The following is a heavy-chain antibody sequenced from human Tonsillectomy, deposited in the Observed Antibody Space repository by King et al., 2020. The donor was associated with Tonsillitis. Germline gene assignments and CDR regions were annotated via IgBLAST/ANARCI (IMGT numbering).Heavy chain of an antibody. V-gene: IGHV3-33*05. J-gene: IGHJ4*02. CDR1: GFTFSTYG. CDR3: ARAYYYDTSRTPDY. D-gene: IGHD3-22*01. CDR2: ISYDGSNK. Sequence: VQLVESGGGVVQPGRSRRLSCAASGFTFSTYGIHWVRQAPGKGLEWVALISYDGSNKYYADPVRGRFTISRDTSKNTVYLQMNSLRAEDTAVYYCARAYYYDTSRTPDYWGQGTLITVSS.